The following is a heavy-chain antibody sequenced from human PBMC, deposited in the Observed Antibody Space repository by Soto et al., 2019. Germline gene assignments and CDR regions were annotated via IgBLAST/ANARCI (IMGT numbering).Heavy chain of an antibody. CDR1: GGSFSGYY. CDR3: ARSMYSSGWCCDY. J-gene: IGHJ4*02. V-gene: IGHV4-34*01. D-gene: IGHD6-19*01. Sequence: QVQLQQWGAGLLKPSETLSLTCAVYGGSFSGYYWSWIRQPPGKGLEWIGEINHSGSTNYNPSLKSRVTISVDTSKNQFSLKLSSVTAADTAVYYCARSMYSSGWCCDYWGQGTLVTVSS. CDR2: INHSGST.